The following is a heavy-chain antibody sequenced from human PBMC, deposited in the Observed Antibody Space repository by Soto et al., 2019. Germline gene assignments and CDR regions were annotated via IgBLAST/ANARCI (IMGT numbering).Heavy chain of an antibody. CDR2: IIPIYGTA. V-gene: IGHV1-69*13. Sequence: GPSVKVSCKASGATFSSYAISWVRQAPGQGHEWMGGIIPIYGTANYSQKSQGRATITAEESTSTAYMELSSPGSEDTAVYYCARVSKVTNWSDPWGQGTLVTVSS. J-gene: IGHJ5*02. D-gene: IGHD4-17*01. CDR1: GATFSSYA. CDR3: ARVSKVTNWSDP.